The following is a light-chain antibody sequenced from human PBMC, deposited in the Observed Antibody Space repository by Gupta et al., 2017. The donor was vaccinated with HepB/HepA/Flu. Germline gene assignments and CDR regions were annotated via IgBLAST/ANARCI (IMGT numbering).Light chain of an antibody. V-gene: IGLV1-44*01. CDR2: NNS. CDR1: NSNVGSHA. CDR3: EKWDYSVKVLV. Sequence: QSVLTQPPSASRTPGQRVTIPCSGRNSNVGSHAVNWYQQVPGPAPKLIIYNNSERPSGVPERFSESKYGTSASLTISDLRAEDEAEYYCEKWDYSVKVLVFGGGTKLTVL. J-gene: IGLJ3*02.